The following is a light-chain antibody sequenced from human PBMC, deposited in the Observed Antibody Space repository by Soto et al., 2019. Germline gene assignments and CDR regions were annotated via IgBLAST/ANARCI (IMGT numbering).Light chain of an antibody. Sequence: AIQMTQSPSSLSASVGDRVTISCRASQAIRTALGWYQQKPGKVPKLLIYAASILQSGVPSRFSGSGSGTDFTLTISSLQPEDFATYYCLLDFRYFWAFGQGNKVDIK. CDR2: AAS. J-gene: IGKJ1*01. V-gene: IGKV1-6*01. CDR1: QAIRTA. CDR3: LLDFRYFWA.